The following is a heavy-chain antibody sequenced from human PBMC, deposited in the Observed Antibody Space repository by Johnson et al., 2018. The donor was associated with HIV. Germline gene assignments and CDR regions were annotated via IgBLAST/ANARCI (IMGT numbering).Heavy chain of an antibody. CDR1: GFTFSSYA. CDR3: AKGQSSGYPKDAFDI. CDR2: ISYDGSNK. Sequence: QVQLVESGGGLVKPEGSLRLSCAASGFTFSSYAMHWVRQAPGKGLEWVAVISYDGSNKYYADSVKGRFTISRDNSKNTLYLQMNSLRAEDTAMYYCAKGQSSGYPKDAFDIWGRGTIVIVSS. J-gene: IGHJ3*02. V-gene: IGHV3-30*04. D-gene: IGHD3-22*01.